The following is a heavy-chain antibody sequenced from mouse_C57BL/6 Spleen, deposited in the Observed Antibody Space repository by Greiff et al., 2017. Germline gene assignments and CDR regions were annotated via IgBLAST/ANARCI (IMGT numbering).Heavy chain of an antibody. CDR2: INPSTGGT. Sequence: VHVKQSGPELVKPGASVKISCKASGYSFTGYYMNWVKQSPEKSLEWIGEINPSTGGTTYNQKFKAKATLTVDKSSSTAYMQLKSLTSEDSAVYYCARSTTVWYFDVWGTGTTVTVSS. V-gene: IGHV1-42*01. CDR3: ARSTTVWYFDV. D-gene: IGHD1-1*01. CDR1: GYSFTGYY. J-gene: IGHJ1*03.